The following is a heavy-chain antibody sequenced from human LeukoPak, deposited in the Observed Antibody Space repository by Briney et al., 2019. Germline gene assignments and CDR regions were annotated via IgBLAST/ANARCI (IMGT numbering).Heavy chain of an antibody. Sequence: GGSLRLSCAASGYTFSSYGMHWVRQAPGKGLEWVAFIRYDGSNKYYADSVKGRFTISRDNSKNTLYLQMNSLRAEDTAVYYCAKDDIAVNNPAVGSIWGQGTMVTVSS. D-gene: IGHD4-23*01. CDR3: AKDDIAVNNPAVGSI. J-gene: IGHJ3*02. CDR2: IRYDGSNK. CDR1: GYTFSSYG. V-gene: IGHV3-30*02.